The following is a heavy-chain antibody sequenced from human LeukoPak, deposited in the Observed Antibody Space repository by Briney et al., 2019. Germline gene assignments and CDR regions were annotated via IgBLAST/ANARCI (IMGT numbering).Heavy chain of an antibody. CDR2: ISSSSSYI. V-gene: IGHV3-21*01. CDR1: GFTFSSYS. Sequence: GGSLRLSCAASGFTFSSYSMTWVRQAPGKGLEWVSSISSSSSYIYYADSVKGRFTISRDNAKNSLYLQMNSLRAEDTAVYYCARDVARLFDYWGQGTLVTVSS. J-gene: IGHJ4*02. CDR3: ARDVARLFDY. D-gene: IGHD6-25*01.